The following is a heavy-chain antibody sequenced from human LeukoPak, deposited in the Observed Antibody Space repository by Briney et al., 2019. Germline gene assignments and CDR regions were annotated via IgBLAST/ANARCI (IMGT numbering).Heavy chain of an antibody. CDR2: IREDGSEK. CDR1: GFTSSRNS. CDR3: AREPIDYSNNRGYYYGMDV. D-gene: IGHD4-11*01. Sequence: GGSLRLSCAFSGFTASGFTSSRNSMSWVRQAPGKGLEWVASIREDGSEKYYVDSVKGRFTISRDNAKNSLYLQMNSLRAEDTAVYYCAREPIDYSNNRGYYYGMDVWGQGTTVTVSS. V-gene: IGHV3-7*01. J-gene: IGHJ6*02.